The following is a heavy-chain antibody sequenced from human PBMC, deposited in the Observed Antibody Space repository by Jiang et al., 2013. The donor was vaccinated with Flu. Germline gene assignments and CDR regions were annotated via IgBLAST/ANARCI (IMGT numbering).Heavy chain of an antibody. CDR3: VKDGGKDYGDYGGDPYFDH. CDR1: GFTFSSYA. CDR2: ISGSDGST. J-gene: IGHJ4*02. V-gene: IGHV3-23*01. Sequence: AASGFTFSSYAMSWVRQAPGKGLEWVSSISGSDGSTYYADSVKGRFTMSRGNSKNTLYLQMNSLRAEDTAVYYCVKDGGKDYGDYGGDPYFDHWGQGTLVTVSS. D-gene: IGHD4-17*01.